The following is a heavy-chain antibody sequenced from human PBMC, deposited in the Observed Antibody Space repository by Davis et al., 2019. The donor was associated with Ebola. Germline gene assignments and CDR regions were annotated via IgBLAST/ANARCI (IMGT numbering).Heavy chain of an antibody. J-gene: IGHJ6*02. CDR1: GFTFSSYA. D-gene: IGHD6-13*01. V-gene: IGHV3-23*01. CDR3: AKGLWAMGSIAAAGTGLRTGPYYYYYGMDV. Sequence: GESLKISCAASGFTFSSYAMSWVRQAPGKGLEWVSAISGSGGSTYYADSVKGRFTISRDNSKNTLYLQMNSLRAEDTAVYYCAKGLWAMGSIAAAGTGLRTGPYYYYYGMDVWGQGTTVTVSS. CDR2: ISGSGGST.